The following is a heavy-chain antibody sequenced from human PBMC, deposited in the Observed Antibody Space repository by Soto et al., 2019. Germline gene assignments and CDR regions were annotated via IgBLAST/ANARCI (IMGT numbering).Heavy chain of an antibody. J-gene: IGHJ4*02. V-gene: IGHV3-23*01. CDR2: ISGSGGST. D-gene: IGHD6-6*01. CDR1: EITFSSYA. CDR3: AKDIEDSSSYYFDY. Sequence: GGSLRLSCAASEITFSSYAMSWVRQAPGKGLGWVSAISGSGGSTYYADSVKGRFTTSRDKSKNTLYLQMISLRAEDTAVYYCAKDIEDSSSYYFDYWGQGTLVTVSS.